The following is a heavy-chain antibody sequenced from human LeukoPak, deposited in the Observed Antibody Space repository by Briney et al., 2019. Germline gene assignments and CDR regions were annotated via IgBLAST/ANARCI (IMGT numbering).Heavy chain of an antibody. J-gene: IGHJ4*02. CDR1: GYTFTSYG. CDR3: ARDGGALRYFSLEVY. D-gene: IGHD3-9*01. V-gene: IGHV1-18*01. CDR2: ISAYNGNT. Sequence: ASVKVSCKASGYTFTSYGISWVRQAPGQGLEWMGWISAYNGNTNYAQKLQGRVTMTTDTSTSTAYMELRSLRSDDTAVYYCARDGGALRYFSLEVYWGQGTLVTVSS.